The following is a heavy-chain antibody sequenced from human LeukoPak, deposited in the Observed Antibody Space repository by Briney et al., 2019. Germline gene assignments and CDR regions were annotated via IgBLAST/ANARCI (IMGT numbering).Heavy chain of an antibody. CDR1: GFTFSSRDW. CDR2: IKQDGSEK. Sequence: GGSLRLSCVASGFTFSSRDWMTWVRQAPGQGLEWVANIKQDGSEKNYVDSVKGRFTISRDNAKNSLYLQMNSLRAEDMALYYCAKGGGGTNYYYMDVWGKGTTVTVSS. J-gene: IGHJ6*03. D-gene: IGHD1-1*01. V-gene: IGHV3-7*03. CDR3: AKGGGGTNYYYMDV.